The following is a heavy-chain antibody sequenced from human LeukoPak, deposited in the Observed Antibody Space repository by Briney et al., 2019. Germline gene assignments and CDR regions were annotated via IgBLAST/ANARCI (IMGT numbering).Heavy chain of an antibody. V-gene: IGHV3-30*02. CDR2: IWYDGSKK. D-gene: IGHD2-21*01. Sequence: GGSLRPSCAASGFSFSAYGMHWVRQAPGKGLEWVAYIWYDGSKKEYANSVKGRFTISRDTSKSTVYLQMSSLRPEDTAVYYCASDLLGLPHKLFDSWGQGTPVTVSS. J-gene: IGHJ4*02. CDR1: GFSFSAYG. CDR3: ASDLLGLPHKLFDS.